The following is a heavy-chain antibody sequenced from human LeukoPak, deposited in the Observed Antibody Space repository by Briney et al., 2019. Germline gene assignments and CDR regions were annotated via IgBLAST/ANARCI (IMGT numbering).Heavy chain of an antibody. D-gene: IGHD3-3*01. Sequence: KPSETLSLTCTVSGGSISSYYWSWIRQPPGKGLEWIGYIYYSGSTNYNPSLKSRVTISVDTSKNQFSLKLSSVTAADTAVYYCARAPWGRSDFWSGHPYYFDYWGQGTLVTVSS. J-gene: IGHJ4*02. CDR1: GGSISSYY. V-gene: IGHV4-59*01. CDR2: IYYSGST. CDR3: ARAPWGRSDFWSGHPYYFDY.